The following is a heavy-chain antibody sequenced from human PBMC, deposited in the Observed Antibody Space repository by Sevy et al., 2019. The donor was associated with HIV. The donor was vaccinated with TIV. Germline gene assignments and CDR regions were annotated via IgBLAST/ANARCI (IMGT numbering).Heavy chain of an antibody. CDR3: AKDSGISAQIVVALRY. CDR2: ISGHGGST. CDR1: GVTFSSYA. D-gene: IGHD3-22*01. Sequence: GGSLRLSCADSGVTFSSYAMSWVRQAPGKGLEWVSTISGHGGSTYYAGAVKGRFTISGDNSKKMVYLQMNSLRAEDTAVYYCAKDSGISAQIVVALRYWGQGTQVTVSS. J-gene: IGHJ4*02. V-gene: IGHV3-23*01.